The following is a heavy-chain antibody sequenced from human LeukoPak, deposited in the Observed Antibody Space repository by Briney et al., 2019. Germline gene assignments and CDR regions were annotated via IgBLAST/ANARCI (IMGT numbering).Heavy chain of an antibody. CDR2: IHTTGST. Sequence: PSETLSLTCTASGDSISSYYWTWIRQPPGKGLEWIGFIHTTGSTTYNPSLKSRVTISLDTSKKQVSLKLTSVTAADTAVYYCARHRDFWAYWFDPWGQGTLVTVSS. CDR3: ARHRDFWAYWFDP. CDR1: GDSISSYY. D-gene: IGHD3-3*01. V-gene: IGHV4-4*09. J-gene: IGHJ5*02.